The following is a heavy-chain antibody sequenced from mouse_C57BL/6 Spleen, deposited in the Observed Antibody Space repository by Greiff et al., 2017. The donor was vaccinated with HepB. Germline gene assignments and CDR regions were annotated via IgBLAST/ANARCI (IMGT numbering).Heavy chain of an antibody. CDR3: AITPPFAY. J-gene: IGHJ3*01. V-gene: IGHV1-54*01. CDR1: GYAFTNYL. CDR2: INPGSGGT. D-gene: IGHD1-3*01. Sequence: QVQLKESGAELVRPGTSVKVSCKASGYAFTNYLIEWVKQRPGQGLEWIGVINPGSGGTNYNEKFKGKATLTADKSSSTAYMQLSSLTSEDSAVYFCAITPPFAYWGQGTLVTVSA.